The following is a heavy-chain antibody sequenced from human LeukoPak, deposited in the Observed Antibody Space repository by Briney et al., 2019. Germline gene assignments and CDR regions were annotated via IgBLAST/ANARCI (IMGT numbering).Heavy chain of an antibody. D-gene: IGHD6-19*01. J-gene: IGHJ4*02. CDR3: APSGRSSGWYPGAYYFDY. CDR1: GYTFAAYY. V-gene: IGHV1-2*02. CDR2: INPNSGGT. Sequence: ASVKVSCKASGYTFAAYYMHWVRQAPGQGLEWMGWINPNSGGTNYAQRFQGRVTMTKDTSISTAYMELSRLRSDDTAVYYYAPSGRSSGWYPGAYYFDYWGQGTLVTVSS.